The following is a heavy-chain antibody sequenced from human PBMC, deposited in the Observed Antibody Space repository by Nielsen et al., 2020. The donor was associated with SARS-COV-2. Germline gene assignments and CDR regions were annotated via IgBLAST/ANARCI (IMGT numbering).Heavy chain of an antibody. CDR3: ARIHYYGSGGEDAFDI. CDR2: ISYDGSNK. J-gene: IGHJ3*02. Sequence: GESLKISCAASGFTFSSYAMHWVRQAPGKGLEWVAVISYDGSNKYYADSVKGRFTISRDNSKNTLYLQMNSLRAEDTAVYYCARIHYYGSGGEDAFDIWGQGTMVTVSS. CDR1: GFTFSSYA. V-gene: IGHV3-30*04. D-gene: IGHD3-10*01.